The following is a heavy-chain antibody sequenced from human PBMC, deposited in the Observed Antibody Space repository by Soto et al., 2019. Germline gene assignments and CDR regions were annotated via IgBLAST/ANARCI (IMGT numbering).Heavy chain of an antibody. CDR3: ARAASSWEPFDY. J-gene: IGHJ4*02. CDR2: INHSGST. V-gene: IGHV4-34*01. D-gene: IGHD6-13*01. Sequence: TLSRTCAVYGGSFSGYYWSWIRQPPGKGLEWIGEINHSGSTNYNPSLKSRVTISVDTSKNQFSLKLSSVTAADTAVYYCARAASSWEPFDYWGQGTLVNVSS. CDR1: GGSFSGYY.